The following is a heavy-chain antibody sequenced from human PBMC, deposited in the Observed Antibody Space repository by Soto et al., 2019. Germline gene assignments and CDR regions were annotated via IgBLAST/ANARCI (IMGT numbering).Heavy chain of an antibody. CDR2: IYYSGST. CDR1: CGSIISSSYY. CDR3: ASPRGGQLVWY. D-gene: IGHD6-6*01. Sequence: SETLCLTGTVSCGSIISSSYYWGWIRQPPGKGLEWIGSIYYSGSTYYNPSLKSRVTISVDTSKNQFSLKLSSVTAADTAVYYCASPRGGQLVWYWGQGTLVTVSS. V-gene: IGHV4-39*01. J-gene: IGHJ4*02.